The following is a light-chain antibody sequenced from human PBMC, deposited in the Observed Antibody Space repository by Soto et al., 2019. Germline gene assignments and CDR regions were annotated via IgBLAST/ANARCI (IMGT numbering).Light chain of an antibody. Sequence: DIQVTQSPSTLSGSGGDRVTITWVASQTISSWLAWYQQKPWKAPKLLIYKASTLKSGVPSRFSGSGSGTDFTLTISSLQPEDFATYYCQQSYSTPPGTFGQGTKVDIK. CDR2: KAS. V-gene: IGKV1-5*03. CDR3: QQSYSTPPGT. CDR1: QTISSW. J-gene: IGKJ1*01.